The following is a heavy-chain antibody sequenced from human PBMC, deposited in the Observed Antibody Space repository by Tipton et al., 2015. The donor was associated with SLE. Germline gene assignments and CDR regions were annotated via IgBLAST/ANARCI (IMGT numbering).Heavy chain of an antibody. CDR1: GYTFTTYD. CDR3: ARNVAVGGLGYYFDY. V-gene: IGHV1-8*02. Sequence: QLVQSGAEVKKPGASVKVSCKASGYTFTTYDFNWMRQAPGQGLEWMGWMNPTTGNTGYAQRFQGRVTMTRNTSVSTAYMELSSLSSEDTALYYCARNVAVGGLGYYFDYWGPGTLVTVSS. CDR2: MNPTTGNT. D-gene: IGHD6-19*01. J-gene: IGHJ4*02.